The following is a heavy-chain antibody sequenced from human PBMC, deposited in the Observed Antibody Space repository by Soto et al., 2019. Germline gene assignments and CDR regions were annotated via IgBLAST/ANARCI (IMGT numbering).Heavy chain of an antibody. J-gene: IGHJ6*02. CDR2: INPSGGIT. Sequence: QVQLVQSGAEVKKPGASVKVSCKASGYTLTSYYLHWVRQAPGQGPEWMGIINPSGGITNDAQKFHDRVTMTSDTSTHAVYMELSSLRSEDTAVYYCARGIRTTSYYYYYGMDAWGQGTTVTVSS. V-gene: IGHV1-46*01. D-gene: IGHD2-2*01. CDR3: ARGIRTTSYYYYYGMDA. CDR1: GYTLTSYY.